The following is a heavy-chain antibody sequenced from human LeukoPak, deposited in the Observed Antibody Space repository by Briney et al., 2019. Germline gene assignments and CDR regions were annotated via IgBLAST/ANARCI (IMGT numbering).Heavy chain of an antibody. CDR3: ASPGEGYAPAFDI. J-gene: IGHJ3*02. V-gene: IGHV1-8*01. Sequence: GASVTVSCTASGYTFTSYDINWVRQATGQGLEWMGWMNPNSGNTGYAQKFQGRVTMTRNTSISTAYMELSSLRSEDTAVYYCASPGEGYAPAFDIWGQGTMVTVSS. CDR2: MNPNSGNT. D-gene: IGHD3-16*01. CDR1: GYTFTSYD.